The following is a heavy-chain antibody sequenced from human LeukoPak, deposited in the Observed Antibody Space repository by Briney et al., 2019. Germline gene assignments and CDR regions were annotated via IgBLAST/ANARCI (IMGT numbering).Heavy chain of an antibody. D-gene: IGHD3-16*01. Sequence: ASVKVSCKTSGYTFTGYSMHWVRQAPGQGLEWMGWINPNSGGTNYAQKFQGRVTMTRDTSISTAYMELSRLRSDDTAVYYCARETSQKGAHYMDVWGKGTTVTISS. CDR1: GYTFTGYS. CDR2: INPNSGGT. J-gene: IGHJ6*03. CDR3: ARETSQKGAHYMDV. V-gene: IGHV1-2*02.